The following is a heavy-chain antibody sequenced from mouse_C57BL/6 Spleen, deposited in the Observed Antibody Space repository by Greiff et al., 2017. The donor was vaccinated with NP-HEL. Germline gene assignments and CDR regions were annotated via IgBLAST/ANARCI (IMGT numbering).Heavy chain of an antibody. CDR1: GYTFTDYY. Sequence: VQLQQSGAELVRPGASVKLSCKASGYTFTDYYINWVKQRPGQGLEWIARIYPGSGNTYYNEKFKGKATLTAEKSSSTAYMQLSSLTSEDSAVYFCASPYAMDYWGKGTSVTVSS. V-gene: IGHV1-76*01. J-gene: IGHJ4*01. CDR2: IYPGSGNT. CDR3: ASPYAMDY.